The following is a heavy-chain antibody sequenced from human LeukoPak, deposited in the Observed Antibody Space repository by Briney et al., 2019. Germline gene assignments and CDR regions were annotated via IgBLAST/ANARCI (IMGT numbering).Heavy chain of an antibody. D-gene: IGHD3-22*01. CDR1: GGSISSGGYS. CDR3: ARAPSDYYDSSGYYTFDY. CDR2: IYHSGST. Sequence: SETLSLTCAVSGGSISSGGYSWSWIRQPPGKGLEWIGYIYHSGSTYYNPSLKSRVTISVDRSKNQFSLKLSSVTAADTAVYYCARAPSDYYDSSGYYTFDYWGQGTLVTVSS. J-gene: IGHJ4*02. V-gene: IGHV4-30-2*01.